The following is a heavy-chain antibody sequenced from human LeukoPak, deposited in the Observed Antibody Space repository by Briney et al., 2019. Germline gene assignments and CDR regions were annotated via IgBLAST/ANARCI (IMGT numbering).Heavy chain of an antibody. V-gene: IGHV1-24*01. CDR3: ATDSSSSVYFDY. CDR2: FDPEDGET. J-gene: IGHJ4*02. D-gene: IGHD6-6*01. CDR1: GYTLTELS. Sequence: ASVKVSCKVSGYTLTELSMHWVRQAPGKGLEWMGGFDPEDGETIYAQKFQGRVTMTEDTSTDTAYMELSSLRSEDTAVYYCATDSSSSVYFDYWGQGTLVTVSS.